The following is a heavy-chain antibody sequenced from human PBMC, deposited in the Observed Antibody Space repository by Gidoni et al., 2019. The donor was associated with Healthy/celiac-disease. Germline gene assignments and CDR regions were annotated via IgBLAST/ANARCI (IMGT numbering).Heavy chain of an antibody. V-gene: IGHV3-30*18. Sequence: CFLRLSCAASGFTFSSYGMHWVRQAPGKGLEWVAVISYDGSNKYYADSVKDRFTISRDNSKNTLYLQMNSLRAEDTAVYYCAKNYGSGNFDYWGQGTLVTVSS. D-gene: IGHD3-10*01. CDR2: ISYDGSNK. CDR3: AKNYGSGNFDY. CDR1: GFTFSSYG. J-gene: IGHJ4*02.